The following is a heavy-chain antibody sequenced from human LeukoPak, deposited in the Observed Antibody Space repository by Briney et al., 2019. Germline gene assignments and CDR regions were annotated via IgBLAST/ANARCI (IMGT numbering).Heavy chain of an antibody. D-gene: IGHD3-10*01. V-gene: IGHV3-30*02. Sequence: QTGGSLRLSCAASGFTFGSYGMHWVRQAPGKGLEWVAVIWYDGSNKYYADSVKGRFTISRDNSKNTLYLQMNSLRPEDTAVYYCAKDWGYGEFPNWFDPWGQGTLVTVSS. CDR2: IWYDGSNK. CDR1: GFTFGSYG. J-gene: IGHJ5*02. CDR3: AKDWGYGEFPNWFDP.